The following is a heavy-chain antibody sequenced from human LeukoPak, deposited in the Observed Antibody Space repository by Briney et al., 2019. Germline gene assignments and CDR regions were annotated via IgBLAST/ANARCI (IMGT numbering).Heavy chain of an antibody. CDR1: GFSVSSYY. Sequence: GGSLRLTCAASGFSVSSYYMNWVRQAPGKGLQWVSILHSDGATYYADSVKGRFTISRDNSRSTLYLQMNSLRAEDTAVYFCARVAYYRVTADQITDAFDVWGHGTVVTVSS. CDR3: ARVAYYRVTADQITDAFDV. CDR2: LHSDGAT. D-gene: IGHD2-21*02. J-gene: IGHJ3*01. V-gene: IGHV3-66*01.